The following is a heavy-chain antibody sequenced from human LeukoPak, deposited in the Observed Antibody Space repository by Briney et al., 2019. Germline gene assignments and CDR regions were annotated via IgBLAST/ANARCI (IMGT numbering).Heavy chain of an antibody. J-gene: IGHJ6*03. CDR2: IRFDGSSK. D-gene: IGHD4-23*01. CDR1: GFTFSSYG. CDR3: ASGSGGNGYYYYYFMDV. V-gene: IGHV3-30*02. Sequence: SGGSLRLSCAASGFTFSSYGMHWVRQAPGKGLEWAAFIRFDGSSKYYADSVKGRFTISRDNSKNTLYLQMNSLRAEDTAVYYCASGSGGNGYYYYYFMDVWGKGTTVTISS.